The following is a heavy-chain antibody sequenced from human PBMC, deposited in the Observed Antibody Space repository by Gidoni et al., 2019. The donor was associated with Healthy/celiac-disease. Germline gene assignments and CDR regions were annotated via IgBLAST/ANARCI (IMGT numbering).Heavy chain of an antibody. V-gene: IGHV1-18*04. CDR3: ARDRGAVAGYYYYYYGMDV. CDR1: GYTFTSYG. D-gene: IGHD6-19*01. CDR2: ISAYNGNT. Sequence: QVQLVQSGTEVKKPGASVKVSCKASGYTFTSYGISWVRQDPGQGLEWMGWISAYNGNTNYAQKLQGRVTMTTDTSTSTAYMELRSLRSDDTAVYYCARDRGAVAGYYYYYYGMDVWGQGTTVTVSS. J-gene: IGHJ6*02.